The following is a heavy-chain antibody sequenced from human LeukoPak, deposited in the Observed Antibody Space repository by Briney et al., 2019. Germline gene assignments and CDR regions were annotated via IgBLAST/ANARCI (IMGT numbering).Heavy chain of an antibody. CDR3: TSDASYSSGWYQSYYFDY. V-gene: IGHV3-15*01. CDR1: GFTFSNAW. D-gene: IGHD6-19*01. CDR2: IKSKTDGGTT. Sequence: GGSLRLYCAASGFTFSNAWMSWVRQAPGKGLEWVGRIKSKTDGGTTDYAAPVKGRFTISRDDSKNTLYLQMNSLKTEDTAVYYCTSDASYSSGWYQSYYFDYWGQGTLVTVSS. J-gene: IGHJ4*02.